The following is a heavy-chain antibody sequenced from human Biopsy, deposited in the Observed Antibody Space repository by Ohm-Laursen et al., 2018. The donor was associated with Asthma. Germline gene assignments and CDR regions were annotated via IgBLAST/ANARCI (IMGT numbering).Heavy chain of an antibody. CDR3: AKSADYYDSTDYLDF. CDR1: GFTFSSYW. V-gene: IGHV3-9*01. CDR2: ISWNSGNI. D-gene: IGHD3-22*01. J-gene: IGHJ4*01. Sequence: SLRLSCSASGFTFSSYWTNWVRQAPGKGLEWVSSISWNSGNIDYAVSVKGRFTISRDNAKNSLYLQMQSLRPEDTAFYYCAKSADYYDSTDYLDFWGRGTLVTVSS.